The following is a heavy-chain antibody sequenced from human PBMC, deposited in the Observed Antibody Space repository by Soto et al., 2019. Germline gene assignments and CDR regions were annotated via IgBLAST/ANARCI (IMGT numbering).Heavy chain of an antibody. CDR3: GKVADSGYYTVDR. D-gene: IGHD3-22*01. V-gene: IGHV1-18*01. J-gene: IGHJ5*02. CDR1: GYTFTSYG. Sequence: GASVKVSCKASGYTFTSYGISWVRQAPGQGLEWMGWISVYNGNTQYAQKFQGRVTMTTDTSTTTAYMELRSLRVEDTAVYYCGKVADSGYYTVDRWGQGTLVTVSS. CDR2: ISVYNGNT.